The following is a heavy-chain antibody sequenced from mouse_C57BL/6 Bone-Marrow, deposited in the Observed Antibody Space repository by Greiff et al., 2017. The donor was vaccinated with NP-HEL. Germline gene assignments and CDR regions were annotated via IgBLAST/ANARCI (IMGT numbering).Heavy chain of an antibody. CDR3: TRGYYEAY. CDR1: GFTFSNYW. D-gene: IGHD2-3*01. V-gene: IGHV6-3*01. J-gene: IGHJ3*01. Sequence: DVKLVESGGGLVQPGGSMKLSCVASGFTFSNYWMNWVRQSPEKGLEWVAQIRLKSDNYATHYAESVKGRFTISRDDSKSSVYLQMNNLRAEDTGIYYCTRGYYEAYWGQGTLVTVSA. CDR2: IRLKSDNYAT.